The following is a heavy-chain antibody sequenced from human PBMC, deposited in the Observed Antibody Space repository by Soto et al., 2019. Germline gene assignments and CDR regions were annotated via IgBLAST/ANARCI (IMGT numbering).Heavy chain of an antibody. CDR3: AAPYCTNGVCSDAFDI. CDR1: GFTFSDHY. V-gene: IGHV3-72*01. CDR2: TRNKANSYTT. Sequence: EVQLVESGGGLVQPGGSLRLSCAASGFTFSDHYMDWVRQAPGKGLEWVGRTRNKANSYTTEYAASVKGRFTTSRDYSKNSLYLQMNSLKTEDTAVYYCAAPYCTNGVCSDAFDIWGQGTMVTVSS. J-gene: IGHJ3*02. D-gene: IGHD2-8*01.